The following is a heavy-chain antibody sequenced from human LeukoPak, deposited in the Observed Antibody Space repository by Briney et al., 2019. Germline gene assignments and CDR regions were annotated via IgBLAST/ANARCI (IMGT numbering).Heavy chain of an antibody. CDR1: GFSLSTSGVG. CDR2: IYWDDDK. Sequence: SGPTLVKPTQTLTLTCTFSGFSLSTSGVGVGWIRQPPGKALEWLALIYWDDDKRYSPSLKSRLTITKDTSKNQVVLTMTNMDPVDTATYYCAHTGVAYVLPTFFDYWGQGTLVTVSS. D-gene: IGHD2-21*01. J-gene: IGHJ4*02. CDR3: AHTGVAYVLPTFFDY. V-gene: IGHV2-5*02.